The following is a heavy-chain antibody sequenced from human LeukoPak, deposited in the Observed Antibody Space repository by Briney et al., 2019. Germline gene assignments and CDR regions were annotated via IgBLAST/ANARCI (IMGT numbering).Heavy chain of an antibody. V-gene: IGHV1-46*01. J-gene: IGHJ5*02. Sequence: ASVKVSCKASGYTFTSYYMHWVRQAPGQGLEWVGIINPSGGSTSYAQKFQGRVTMTRDTSTSTVYMELSSLRSEDTAVYYCARDPMSNGGFDPWGQGTLVTVSS. CDR3: ARDPMSNGGFDP. D-gene: IGHD3-10*02. CDR1: GYTFTSYY. CDR2: INPSGGST.